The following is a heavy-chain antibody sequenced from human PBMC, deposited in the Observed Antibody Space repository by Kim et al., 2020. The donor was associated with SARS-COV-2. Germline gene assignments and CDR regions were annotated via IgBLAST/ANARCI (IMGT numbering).Heavy chain of an antibody. CDR3: ATPLPLVRSTTTHYLKEDS. J-gene: IGHJ4*02. Sequence: GESLKISCKGSGYSFTNYWIGWVRQMPGKGLEWMGVIYPGDSDTRYSPSFQGQVTISADKSISTAYLRWSSLKASDTAMYYCATPLPLVRSTTTHYLKEDSWGQGTLVTVSS. D-gene: IGHD2-15*01. CDR1: GYSFTNYW. CDR2: IYPGDSDT. V-gene: IGHV5-51*01.